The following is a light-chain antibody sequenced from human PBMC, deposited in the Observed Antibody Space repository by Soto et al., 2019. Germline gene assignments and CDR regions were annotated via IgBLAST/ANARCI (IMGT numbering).Light chain of an antibody. CDR2: DAY. V-gene: IGKV3-11*01. CDR3: QQRHMWPIT. J-gene: IGKJ5*01. Sequence: LLTQSPVTLYLSRREIAXLSCGASQSFRGLLAWYQQKPGQAPRLLIYDAYNRATGIPPRFSGSGSGTDFTLTISSLEPEDSAVYYCQQRHMWPITSGQGARLENK. CDR1: QSFRGL.